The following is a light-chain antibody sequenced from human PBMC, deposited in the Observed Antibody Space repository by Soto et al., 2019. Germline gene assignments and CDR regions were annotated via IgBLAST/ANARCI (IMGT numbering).Light chain of an antibody. CDR2: GAS. CDR3: QQYGSSGT. Sequence: IVLTLSPGTLSLSPREGATRSCRASQSVSSSYLAWYQQKPGQAPRLLIYGASNRATGIPDRFSGSGSGTDFTLTISRLEPEDFAVYYCQQYGSSGTFGQGTKVDIK. J-gene: IGKJ1*01. V-gene: IGKV3-20*01. CDR1: QSVSSSY.